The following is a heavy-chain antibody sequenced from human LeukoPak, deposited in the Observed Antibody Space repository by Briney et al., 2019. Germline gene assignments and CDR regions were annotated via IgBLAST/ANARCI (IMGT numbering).Heavy chain of an antibody. D-gene: IGHD6-6*01. J-gene: IGHJ6*03. V-gene: IGHV4-59*01. CDR1: GGSINNYY. Sequence: SETLSLTCAVSGGSINNYYWSWVRQPPGKTLEWIGYIFYSGSTNYNPSLKSRVTISVDTSKNQFSLNLSSVAAADTAVYYCARSEQLAPRYYYYYMDVWGKGTTVTVSS. CDR3: ARSEQLAPRYYYYYMDV. CDR2: IFYSGST.